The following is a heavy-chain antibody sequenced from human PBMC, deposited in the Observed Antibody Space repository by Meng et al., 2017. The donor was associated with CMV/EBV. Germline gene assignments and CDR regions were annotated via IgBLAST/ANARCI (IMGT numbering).Heavy chain of an antibody. V-gene: IGHV1-46*01. CDR3: ARESGSVGDY. Sequence: QVPAVQSEAEVTKPGASVNVSCKASRYTFTSYYMHQLRQAPGQGLEWMGIINPTGGSTSYAQKFQGRVTMTRDTSTSTVYMELSSLRSEDTAVYYCARESGSVGDYWGQGTLVTVSS. D-gene: IGHD1-26*01. CDR1: RYTFTSYY. CDR2: INPTGGST. J-gene: IGHJ4*02.